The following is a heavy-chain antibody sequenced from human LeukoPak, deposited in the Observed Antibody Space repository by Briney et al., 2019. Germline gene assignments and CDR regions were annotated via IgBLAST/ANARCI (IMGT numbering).Heavy chain of an antibody. D-gene: IGHD3-22*01. CDR1: GFTFSSYA. V-gene: IGHV3-23*01. J-gene: IGHJ4*02. CDR3: AKVRYDSSGYYFDY. Sequence: PGGPLRLSCAASGFTFSSYAMSWVRQAPGKGLEWVSAISGSGGSTYYADSVKGRFTISRDNSKNTLYLQMNSLRAEDTAVYYCAKVRYDSSGYYFDYWGQGTLVTVSS. CDR2: ISGSGGST.